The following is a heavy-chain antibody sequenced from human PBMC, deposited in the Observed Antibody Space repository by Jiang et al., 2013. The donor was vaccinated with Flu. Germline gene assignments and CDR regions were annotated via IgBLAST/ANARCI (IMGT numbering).Heavy chain of an antibody. CDR1: GGSLNSDDYY. J-gene: IGHJ4*02. D-gene: IGHD6-19*01. CDR2: VYHRGNT. Sequence: LLKPSETLSLTCTVSGGSLNSDDYYWDWIRQPPGKGLEWIGNVYHRGNTYYDPSLNSRVTMSVDTSKNQIFMILTSVTAADTAVYYCARHLAGATPFDSWGQGTLVTVSS. CDR3: ARHLAGATPFDS. V-gene: IGHV4-39*01.